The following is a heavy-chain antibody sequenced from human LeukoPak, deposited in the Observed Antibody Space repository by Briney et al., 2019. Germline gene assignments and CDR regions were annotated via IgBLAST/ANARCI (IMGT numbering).Heavy chain of an antibody. CDR2: VSYDGGNK. CDR1: GFTFSSYG. J-gene: IGHJ4*02. CDR3: AKDQGYDFLFDY. Sequence: KPGGSLRLSCAASGFTFSSYGMHWVRQAPGKGLEWVAVVSYDGGNKYYADSVKGRFTISRDNSKNTLYLQMNSLRAEDTAVYYCAKDQGYDFLFDYWGQGTLVTVSS. D-gene: IGHD5-12*01. V-gene: IGHV3-30*18.